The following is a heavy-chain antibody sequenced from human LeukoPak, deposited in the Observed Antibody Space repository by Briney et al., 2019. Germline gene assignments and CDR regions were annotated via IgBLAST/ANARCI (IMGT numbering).Heavy chain of an antibody. D-gene: IGHD3-16*02. CDR2: IIPIFGTA. J-gene: IGHJ4*02. CDR1: GGTFSSYA. V-gene: IGHV1-69*13. Sequence: SVKVSCKASGGTFSSYAISWVRQAPGQGLEWMGGIIPIFGTANYAQKFQGRVTITADESTSTAYMELSSLRSEDTAVYYCARDDGPYYDYVWGSYRTTDYWGQGTLVTASS. CDR3: ARDDGPYYDYVWGSYRTTDY.